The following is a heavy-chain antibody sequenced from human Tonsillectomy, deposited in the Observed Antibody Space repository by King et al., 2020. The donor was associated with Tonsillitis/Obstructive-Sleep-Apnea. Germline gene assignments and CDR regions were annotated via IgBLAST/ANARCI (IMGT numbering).Heavy chain of an antibody. D-gene: IGHD6-13*01. CDR3: ARDPSRVLYSSIWYDYYHGMDV. Sequence: LQLQESGPGLVKPSQTLSLTCTVSGGSISSGDYSWNWIRQHPGKGLEWIGYIYYSGSTYYNPSLKSRITISVDTSKNQFSLKLSSVTAADTAVYYCARDPSRVLYSSIWYDYYHGMDVWGQGTTVTVSS. CDR2: IYYSGST. J-gene: IGHJ6*02. CDR1: GGSISSGDYS. V-gene: IGHV4-31*03.